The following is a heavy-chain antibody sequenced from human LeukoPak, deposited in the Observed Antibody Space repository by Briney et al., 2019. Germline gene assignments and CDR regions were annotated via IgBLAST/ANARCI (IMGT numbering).Heavy chain of an antibody. D-gene: IGHD3-22*01. CDR2: ISYDGSDK. Sequence: QPGGSLRLSCAASGFTFSSYAMHWVRQAPGKGLEWVAVISYDGSDKYYADSVKGRFTISRDNSKNTLYLQMNSLRAEDTAVYYCARDRRRYYYDSSGYQGYYFDYWGQGALVTVSS. J-gene: IGHJ4*02. CDR1: GFTFSSYA. V-gene: IGHV3-30*04. CDR3: ARDRRRYYYDSSGYQGYYFDY.